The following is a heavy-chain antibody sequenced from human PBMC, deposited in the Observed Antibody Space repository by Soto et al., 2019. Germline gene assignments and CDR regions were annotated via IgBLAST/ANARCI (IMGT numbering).Heavy chain of an antibody. CDR3: AREGLITFGGVIAPGDRYYGMDV. Sequence: PVGSLRLSCAASGFTFSSYEMNWVRQAPGKGLEWVSYISSSGSTIYYADSVKGRFTISRDNAKNSLYLQMNSLRAEDTAVYYCAREGLITFGGVIAPGDRYYGMDVWGQGTTVTVSS. CDR1: GFTFSSYE. CDR2: ISSSGSTI. J-gene: IGHJ6*02. D-gene: IGHD3-16*02. V-gene: IGHV3-48*03.